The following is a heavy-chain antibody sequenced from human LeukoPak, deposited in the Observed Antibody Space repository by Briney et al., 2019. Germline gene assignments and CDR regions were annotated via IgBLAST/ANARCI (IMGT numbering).Heavy chain of an antibody. Sequence: SETLSLTCTVSGGSISSGSYYWSWIRQPAGKGLEWIGHIYTSGSTNYNPSLKSRVTISVDTSKNQFSLKLSSVTAADTAVYYCARLRGLWFGELSPLYYFDYWGQGTLVTVSS. CDR1: GGSISSGSYY. J-gene: IGHJ4*02. CDR3: ARLRGLWFGELSPLYYFDY. CDR2: IYTSGST. V-gene: IGHV4-61*09. D-gene: IGHD3-10*01.